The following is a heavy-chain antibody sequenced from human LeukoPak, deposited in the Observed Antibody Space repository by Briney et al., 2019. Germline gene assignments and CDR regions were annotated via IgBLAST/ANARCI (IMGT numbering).Heavy chain of an antibody. CDR1: GFTFSSYS. CDR3: ARDSNPYCSGGSCTAFDI. Sequence: GGSLRLSCAASGFTFSSYSMNWVRQAPGKGLEWVSSISSSSSYIYYADSMKGRFTISRDNARNSLYLQMNRLRAEDTAMYFCARDSNPYCSGGSCTAFDIWGQGTMVTVSS. J-gene: IGHJ3*02. CDR2: ISSSSSYI. V-gene: IGHV3-21*01. D-gene: IGHD2-15*01.